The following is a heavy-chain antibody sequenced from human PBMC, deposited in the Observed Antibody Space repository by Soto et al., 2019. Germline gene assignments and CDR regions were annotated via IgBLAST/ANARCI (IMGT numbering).Heavy chain of an antibody. CDR2: IRSKTEGETT. CDR3: TPRSGREGY. V-gene: IGHV3-15*01. Sequence: EVQLVESGGGLVKPGGSLRLSCAASGFTFSNAHMAWVRQGPGKGLEWVGHIRSKTEGETTDYGAPVRGRFTISRDDSKNTLYLEMNSLQTDDTAIYYCTPRSGREGYWGQGTLVTVSS. CDR1: GFTFSNAH. D-gene: IGHD1-26*01. J-gene: IGHJ4*02.